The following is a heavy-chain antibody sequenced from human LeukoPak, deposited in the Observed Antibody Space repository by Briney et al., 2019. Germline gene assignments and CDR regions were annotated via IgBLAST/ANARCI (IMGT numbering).Heavy chain of an antibody. Sequence: GGSLRLSCAASGFTFSSYAMLWVRQAPGKGLEWGAVISYDGSNKYYADSVKGRFTISRDNAKNSLYLQMNSLRAEDTAVYYCARAYYGSGSYPIFDYWGQGTLVTVSS. CDR2: ISYDGSNK. D-gene: IGHD3-10*01. J-gene: IGHJ4*02. CDR3: ARAYYGSGSYPIFDY. CDR1: GFTFSSYA. V-gene: IGHV3-30*04.